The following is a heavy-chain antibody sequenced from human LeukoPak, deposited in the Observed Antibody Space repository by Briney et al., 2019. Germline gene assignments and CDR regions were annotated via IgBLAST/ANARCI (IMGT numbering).Heavy chain of an antibody. V-gene: IGHV3-23*01. CDR3: AKVQNYDILTGPPGHFDY. J-gene: IGHJ4*02. D-gene: IGHD3-9*01. Sequence: GGSLRLSCAASGFTFSSHAMSWVRQAPGKGLEWVSAISGSGGSTYYADSVKGRFTISRDNSKNTLYLQMNSLRAEDTAVYYCAKVQNYDILTGPPGHFDYWGQGTLVTVSS. CDR2: ISGSGGST. CDR1: GFTFSSHA.